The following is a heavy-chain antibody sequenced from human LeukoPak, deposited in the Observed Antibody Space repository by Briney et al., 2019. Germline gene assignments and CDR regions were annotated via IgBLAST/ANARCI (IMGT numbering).Heavy chain of an antibody. CDR1: GFTFRTFA. CDR3: AKVYITGWSYFDY. V-gene: IGHV3-23*01. Sequence: GASLRLSCAASGFTFRTFAMSWVRQAPGKGLEWVSGFSDNSGSTYYADSVKGRFTISRDNSKDTLYLQMDGLRAEDTAIYYCAKVYITGWSYFDYWGQGILVTVSS. D-gene: IGHD6-19*01. J-gene: IGHJ4*02. CDR2: FSDNSGST.